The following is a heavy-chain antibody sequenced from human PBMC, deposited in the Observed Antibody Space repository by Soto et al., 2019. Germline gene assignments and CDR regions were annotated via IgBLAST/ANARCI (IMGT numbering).Heavy chain of an antibody. J-gene: IGHJ4*02. CDR1: GYTFTSYG. V-gene: IGHV1-18*01. D-gene: IGHD1-1*01. CDR3: ARGRYGDY. CDR2: ISAHNGNT. Sequence: QVHLVQSGAEVKKPWASVKVSCKASGYTFTSYGITWVRQAPGQGLEWMGWISAHNGNTDYAQKLQGRVIVTRDTSTSTAYMELRSLISDDTAVYYCARGRYGDYWGQGARVNVSS.